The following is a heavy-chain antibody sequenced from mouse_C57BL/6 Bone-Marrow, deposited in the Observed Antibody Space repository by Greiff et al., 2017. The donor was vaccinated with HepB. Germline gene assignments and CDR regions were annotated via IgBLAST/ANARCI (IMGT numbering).Heavy chain of an antibody. J-gene: IGHJ2*01. CDR1: GYTFTSYW. CDR3: AILYDYENY. V-gene: IGHV1-64*01. Sequence: VKVVESGAELVKPGASVKLSCKASGYTFTSYWMHWVKQRPGQGLEWIGMIHPNSGSTNYNEKFKSKATLTVDKSSSTAYMQLSSLTSEDSAVYYCAILYDYENYWGQGTTLTVSS. D-gene: IGHD2-4*01. CDR2: IHPNSGST.